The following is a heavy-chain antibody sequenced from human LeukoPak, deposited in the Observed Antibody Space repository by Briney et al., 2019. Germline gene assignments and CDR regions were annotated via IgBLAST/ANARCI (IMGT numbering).Heavy chain of an antibody. D-gene: IGHD6-19*01. CDR3: ASGDEAGYSSGWYAY. CDR2: ISAYNGNT. J-gene: IGHJ4*02. CDR1: GYTFTSYG. V-gene: IGHV1-18*01. Sequence: ASVKVSCKASGYTFTSYGISWVRQAPGQGLEWVGWISAYNGNTNYAQKLQGRVTMTTDTSTRTAYMELRSLRSDDTAVYYCASGDEAGYSSGWYAYWGQGTLVTVSS.